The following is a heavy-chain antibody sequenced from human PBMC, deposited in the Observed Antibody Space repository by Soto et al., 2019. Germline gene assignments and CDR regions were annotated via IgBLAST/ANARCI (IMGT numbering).Heavy chain of an antibody. D-gene: IGHD3-10*01. CDR1: GYNFINYG. Sequence: ASVKVSCKASGYNFINYGITWVRQAXGQGLEWMGWIRVHNGNTNYAQKLPGRVTMTTDTATSTAYMELRGLRSDDTAVYYCVRDLDGSGSYYTDYWGPGTXXXVX. J-gene: IGHJ4*02. CDR3: VRDLDGSGSYYTDY. V-gene: IGHV1-18*01. CDR2: IRVHNGNT.